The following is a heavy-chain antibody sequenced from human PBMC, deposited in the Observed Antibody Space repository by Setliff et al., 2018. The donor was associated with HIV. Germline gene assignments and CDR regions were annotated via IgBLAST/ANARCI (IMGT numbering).Heavy chain of an antibody. Sequence: SETLSLTCTVAGGSIYSGGYFWSWIRQPPGKGLEWIGSIYYSGNTNYNPSLKSRVTISVDTSKNQFSLKLSSVTAADTAVYYCARDPHNYDSSGYRRTWYFDLWGRGSLVTVSS. CDR2: IYYSGNT. CDR1: GGSIYSGGYF. CDR3: ARDPHNYDSSGYRRTWYFDL. V-gene: IGHV4-31*03. J-gene: IGHJ2*01. D-gene: IGHD3-22*01.